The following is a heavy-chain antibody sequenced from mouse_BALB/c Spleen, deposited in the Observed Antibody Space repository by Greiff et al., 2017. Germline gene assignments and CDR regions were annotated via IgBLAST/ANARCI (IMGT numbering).Heavy chain of an antibody. CDR2: ISDGGSYT. J-gene: IGHJ2*01. CDR1: GFTFSDYY. D-gene: IGHD2-1*01. V-gene: IGHV5-4*02. CDR3: ARGDGNYGFDY. Sequence: EVHLVESGGGLVKPGGSLKLSCAASGFTFSDYYMYWVRQTPEKRLEWVATISDGGSYTYYPDSVKGRFTISRDNAKNNLYLQMSSLKSEDTAMYYWARGDGNYGFDYWGQGTTLTVSS.